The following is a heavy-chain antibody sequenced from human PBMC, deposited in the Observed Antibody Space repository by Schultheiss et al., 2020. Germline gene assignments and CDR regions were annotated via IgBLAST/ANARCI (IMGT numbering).Heavy chain of an antibody. CDR1: GGSIRSDNYY. Sequence: SETLSLTCTVSGGSIRSDNYYWSWIRQPAGMGLEWIGRIFTSGSNNYNPSLKSRVTMSLHTSKNQFSLTLSSVTAADTAVYYCARTDYYDSSGYYGDYYLYGMDVWDKGTTVTVAS. D-gene: IGHD3-22*01. J-gene: IGHJ6*04. CDR3: ARTDYYDSSGYYGDYYLYGMDV. CDR2: IFTSGSN. V-gene: IGHV4-61*02.